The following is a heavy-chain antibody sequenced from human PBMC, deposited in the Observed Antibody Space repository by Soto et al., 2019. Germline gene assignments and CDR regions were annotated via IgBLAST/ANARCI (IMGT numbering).Heavy chain of an antibody. CDR3: AKDHLYDSSGYFPADDAFDI. Sequence: VQLVESGGGLIQPGGSLRLSCVASGFTVSSNYMSWVRQAPGKGLEWVSVSYSGGSTDYADSVKGRFTISRDNSKNTLYLQMNSLRAEDTAVYYCAKDHLYDSSGYFPADDAFDIWGKGTMVTVSS. CDR1: GFTVSSNY. D-gene: IGHD3-22*01. CDR2: SYSGGST. J-gene: IGHJ3*02. V-gene: IGHV3-66*03.